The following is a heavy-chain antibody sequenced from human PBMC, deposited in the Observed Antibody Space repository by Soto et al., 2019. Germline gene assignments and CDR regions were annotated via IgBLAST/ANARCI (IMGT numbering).Heavy chain of an antibody. J-gene: IGHJ4*02. CDR2: IYYSGST. Sequence: SETLSLTCTVSGGSISSYYWSWIRQPPGKGLEWIGYIYYSGSTNYNPSLKSRVTISVDTSKNQFSLKLSSVTAADTAVYYCARVGFRAGTTYLDYWGQGTLVTVSS. CDR1: GGSISSYY. D-gene: IGHD1-1*01. CDR3: ARVGFRAGTTYLDY. V-gene: IGHV4-59*01.